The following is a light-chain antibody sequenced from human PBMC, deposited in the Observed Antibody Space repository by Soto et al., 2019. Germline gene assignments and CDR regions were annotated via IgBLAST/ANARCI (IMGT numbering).Light chain of an antibody. Sequence: DIQMTQSPSSLSASVGDRVTITCRASQSISSYLNWYQQKPGKAPKLLIYAASSLQCGVPSRFSGRGSGTDFTLTISSLQPEDFATYYCQQSYSTLRTSGQETQVEIK. CDR2: AAS. V-gene: IGKV1-39*01. CDR1: QSISSY. J-gene: IGKJ1*01. CDR3: QQSYSTLRT.